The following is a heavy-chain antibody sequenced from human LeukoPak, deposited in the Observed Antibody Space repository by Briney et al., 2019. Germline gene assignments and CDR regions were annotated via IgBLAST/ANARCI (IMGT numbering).Heavy chain of an antibody. CDR3: ARGSTYSSSWYWKGTPFDY. Sequence: GGSLRLSCAASGFTFSSYGMHWVRRAPGKGLEWVAVIWYDGSNKYYADSVKGRFTISRDNSKNTLYLQMNSLRAEDTAVYYCARGSTYSSSWYWKGTPFDYWGQGTLVTVSS. CDR1: GFTFSSYG. J-gene: IGHJ4*02. CDR2: IWYDGSNK. D-gene: IGHD6-13*01. V-gene: IGHV3-33*01.